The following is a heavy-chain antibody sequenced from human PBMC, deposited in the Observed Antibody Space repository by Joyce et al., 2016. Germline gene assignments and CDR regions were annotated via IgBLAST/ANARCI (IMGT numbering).Heavy chain of an antibody. CDR1: GFTFNTYG. D-gene: IGHD1-26*01. J-gene: IGHJ4*02. CDR3: ARGRRWYSGSSLSYYFDY. V-gene: IGHV3-23*01. Sequence: EVQLLESGGDLEQPGGSLRISCAASGFTFNTYGMSWVRQAPGKGLEWVSTISADGDNRYYADSVKGRCTISRDNSKNTLYLQMSSLRAGDTAIYYCARGRRWYSGSSLSYYFDYWGLGTLVTVSS. CDR2: ISADGDNR.